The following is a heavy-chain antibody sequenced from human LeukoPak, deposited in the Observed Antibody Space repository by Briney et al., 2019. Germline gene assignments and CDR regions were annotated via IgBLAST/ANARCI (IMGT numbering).Heavy chain of an antibody. J-gene: IGHJ3*02. CDR2: INHSGST. CDR1: GGSFGGYY. D-gene: IGHD6-25*01. CDR3: ASGGSGAFDI. Sequence: SETLSLTCAVYGGSFGGYYWSWIRQPPGKGLEWIGEINHSGSTNYNPSLKSRVTISVDTSKNQFSLKLSSVTAAGTAVYYCASGGSGAFDIWGQGTMVTVSS. V-gene: IGHV4-34*01.